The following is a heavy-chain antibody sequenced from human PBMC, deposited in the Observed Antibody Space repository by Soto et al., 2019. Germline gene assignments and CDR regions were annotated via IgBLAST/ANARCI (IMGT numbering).Heavy chain of an antibody. J-gene: IGHJ5*02. Sequence: QVQLQESGPGLVKPSQTLSLTCTVSGASMSSGGYYWTWIRQSPGKGLEWIGYIYYSGSTYYNPSHGRRVAIPLDASRSQFSLTLHSVTAADPAIYYCARDRHNNFFDPWGQGTLVTVSS. D-gene: IGHD6-6*01. V-gene: IGHV4-31*03. CDR3: ARDRHNNFFDP. CDR2: IYYSGST. CDR1: GASMSSGGYY.